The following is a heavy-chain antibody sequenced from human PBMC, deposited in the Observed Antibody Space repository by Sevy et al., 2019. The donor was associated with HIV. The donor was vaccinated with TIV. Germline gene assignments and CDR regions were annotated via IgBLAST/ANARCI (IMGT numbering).Heavy chain of an antibody. CDR3: AFPAARWGWFDP. Sequence: ASVMVSCKASGYTFASYDINWVRQATGQGLEWMGWMNPNSGNTGYAQKFQGRVTMTRNTSISTAYMELSSLRSEDTAVYYCAFPAARWGWFDPWGQGTLVTVSS. J-gene: IGHJ5*02. CDR1: GYTFASYD. CDR2: MNPNSGNT. D-gene: IGHD2-15*01. V-gene: IGHV1-8*01.